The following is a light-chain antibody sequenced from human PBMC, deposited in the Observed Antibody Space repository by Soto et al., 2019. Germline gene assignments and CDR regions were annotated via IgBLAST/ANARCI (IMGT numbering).Light chain of an antibody. CDR3: SSYTSSSTLV. Sequence: QSALTQPASVSGSPGQSITISCTGTSSYVGGYNYVSWYQQHPGKAPKLMISEVSNRPSGVSNRFSGSKSGNTASLTISGLQAEDEADYYCSSYTSSSTLVFGGGTKLTVL. CDR1: SSYVGGYNY. CDR2: EVS. V-gene: IGLV2-14*01. J-gene: IGLJ2*01.